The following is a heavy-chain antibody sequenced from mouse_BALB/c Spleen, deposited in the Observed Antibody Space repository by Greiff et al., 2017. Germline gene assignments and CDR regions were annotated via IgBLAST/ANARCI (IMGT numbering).Heavy chain of an antibody. J-gene: IGHJ4*01. D-gene: IGHD2-12*01. CDR1: GFSLTSYG. Sequence: VQVVESGPGLVAPSQSLSITCTVSGFSLTSYGVHWVRQPPGKGLEWLGVIWAGGSTNYNSALMSRLSISKDNSKSQVFLKMNSLQTDDTAMYYCAREGRRGNYAMDYWGQGTSVTVSS. CDR3: AREGRRGNYAMDY. CDR2: IWAGGST. V-gene: IGHV2-9*02.